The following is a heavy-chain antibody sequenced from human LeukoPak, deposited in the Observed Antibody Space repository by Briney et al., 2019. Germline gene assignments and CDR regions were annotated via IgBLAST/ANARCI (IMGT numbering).Heavy chain of an antibody. Sequence: PGGSLRLSCVASGFTFNNYAMTWVRQAPGKGLEWVSAISGSGYSTYYADSVKGRFTISRDNSRNTLFLQMNSLRAEDTAVFYCAKKWSGDYDSSDIIDAFDIWGQGTMVTVSS. D-gene: IGHD3-22*01. CDR2: ISGSGYST. CDR1: GFTFNNYA. V-gene: IGHV3-23*01. CDR3: AKKWSGDYDSSDIIDAFDI. J-gene: IGHJ3*02.